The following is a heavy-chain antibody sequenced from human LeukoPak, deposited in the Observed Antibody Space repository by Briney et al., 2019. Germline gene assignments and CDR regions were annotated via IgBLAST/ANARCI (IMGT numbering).Heavy chain of an antibody. Sequence: GGSLRLSCAASGFTFDDYAMHWVRQAPGKGLEWVSGISWNSGSIGYADSVKGRFTISRDNAKNSLNLQMNSLRAEDTALYYCAKDRKSMAWGYFDLWGRGTLVTVSS. CDR1: GFTFDDYA. J-gene: IGHJ2*01. CDR2: ISWNSGSI. V-gene: IGHV3-9*01. CDR3: AKDRKSMAWGYFDL. D-gene: IGHD1-26*01.